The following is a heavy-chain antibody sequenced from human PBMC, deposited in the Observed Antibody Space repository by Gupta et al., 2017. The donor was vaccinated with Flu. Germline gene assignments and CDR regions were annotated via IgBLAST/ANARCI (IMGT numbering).Heavy chain of an antibody. D-gene: IGHD2-2*01. J-gene: IGHJ4*02. CDR3: AKTYCSSTSCYPYYFDY. CDR2: ISSSGGST. V-gene: IGHV3-23*01. Sequence: GKGLEWVSAISSSGGSTYYADSVKGRFTISRDNSKNTLYLQMNSLRAEDTAVYYCAKTYCSSTSCYPYYFDYWGQGTLVTVSS.